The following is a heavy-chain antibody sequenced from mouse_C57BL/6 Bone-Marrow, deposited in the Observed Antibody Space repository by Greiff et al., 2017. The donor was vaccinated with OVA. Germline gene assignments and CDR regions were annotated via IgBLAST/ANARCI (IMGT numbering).Heavy chain of an antibody. CDR1: GFTFSSYA. CDR3: TRLLDAMDY. Sequence: EVQRVESGEGLVKPGGSLKLSCAASGFTFSSYAMSWVRQTPEKRLEWVAYISSGGDYIYYADTMKGRFTISRDNSRNTLYLQMSSLKSEDTAMYYCTRLLDAMDYWGQGTSVTVSS. V-gene: IGHV5-9-1*02. D-gene: IGHD2-1*01. CDR2: ISSGGDYI. J-gene: IGHJ4*01.